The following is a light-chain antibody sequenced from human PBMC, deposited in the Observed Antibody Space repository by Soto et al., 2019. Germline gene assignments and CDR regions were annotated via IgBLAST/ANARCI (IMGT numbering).Light chain of an antibody. CDR3: QKYSSVIT. Sequence: DIQLTQSPSSLSASVGDRVTITCRASQGIGNFLAWYQQKPGKVPKLLISAASSLQSGVPSRFSGRGSWTDFTLTITSLQPEDVATYYCQKYSSVITFGQGTRLEIK. J-gene: IGKJ5*01. CDR1: QGIGNF. CDR2: AAS. V-gene: IGKV1-27*01.